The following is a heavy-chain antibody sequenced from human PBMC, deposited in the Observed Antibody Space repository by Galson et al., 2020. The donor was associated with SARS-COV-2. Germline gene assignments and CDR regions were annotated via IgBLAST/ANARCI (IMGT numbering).Heavy chain of an antibody. D-gene: IGHD1-1*01. Sequence: GESLKISCKGSGYSFTDYWIGWVRQMPGKGLEWMGIIYPGDSDTRYNPSLQGQVTISVDKSITTAYLQWSSLKASDTAMYYCARRESYGTSEYFDFWGCGTLVTVSS. CDR1: GYSFTDYW. V-gene: IGHV5-51*01. CDR3: ARRESYGTSEYFDF. CDR2: IYPGDSDT. J-gene: IGHJ2*01.